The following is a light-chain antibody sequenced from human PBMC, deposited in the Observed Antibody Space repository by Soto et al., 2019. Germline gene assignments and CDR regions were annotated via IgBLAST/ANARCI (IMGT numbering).Light chain of an antibody. CDR1: SSDVGNYQY. CDR3: FSYTSSDTNV. Sequence: QSALTQPASVSGAPGQSITISCTGTSSDVGNYQYVSWYQQHPGKDPKLMIYEVSNRPSGVSNRCSGSKSGNTDTLTISGLQSYDETDYYYFSYTSSDTNVFGAGTKVTVL. CDR2: EVS. V-gene: IGLV2-14*01. J-gene: IGLJ1*01.